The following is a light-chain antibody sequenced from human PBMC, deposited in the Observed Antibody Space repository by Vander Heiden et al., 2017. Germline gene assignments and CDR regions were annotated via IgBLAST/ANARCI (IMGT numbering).Light chain of an antibody. CDR2: NAS. Sequence: DIPMTQSPSTLSASVGERVTVTCRTSQSIHCYSAWFQQKPGKAPNLLISNASNLESGVPSRFSGSGSGTEFTLTITRLQPVDFSTYFCQQYQSPWTFGQGTKLV. V-gene: IGKV1-5*01. CDR1: QSIHCY. J-gene: IGKJ1*01. CDR3: QQYQSPWT.